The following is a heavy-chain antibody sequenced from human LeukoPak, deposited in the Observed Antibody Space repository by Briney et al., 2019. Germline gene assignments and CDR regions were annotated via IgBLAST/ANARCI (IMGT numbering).Heavy chain of an antibody. D-gene: IGHD3-22*01. Sequence: ASLKVSCKASGYTFTSYYMHWVRQAPGQGLEWMGIINPSGGSTSYAQKFQGRVTMTRDTSTSTVYMELSSLRSEDTAVYYCARDRYYYDSSGYIRGISFDYWGQGTLVTVSS. CDR1: GYTFTSYY. CDR2: INPSGGST. CDR3: ARDRYYYDSSGYIRGISFDY. V-gene: IGHV1-46*01. J-gene: IGHJ4*02.